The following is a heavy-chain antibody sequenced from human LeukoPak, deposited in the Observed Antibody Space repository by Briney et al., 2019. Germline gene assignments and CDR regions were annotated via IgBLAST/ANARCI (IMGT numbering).Heavy chain of an antibody. Sequence: SETLSLTCTVSGGSISSYYWSWIRQPPGMGLEWIGYIYYIGSTNYNPSLKSRVTISLDTPKNQFSLKLTSVTAADTAVYYCARGQSWSFDYWGQGTLVTVST. D-gene: IGHD2-8*02. CDR2: IYYIGST. CDR3: ARGQSWSFDY. V-gene: IGHV4-59*01. CDR1: GGSISSYY. J-gene: IGHJ4*02.